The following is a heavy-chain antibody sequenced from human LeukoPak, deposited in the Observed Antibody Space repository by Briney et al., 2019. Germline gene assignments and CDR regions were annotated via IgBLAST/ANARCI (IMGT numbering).Heavy chain of an antibody. D-gene: IGHD5-18*01. J-gene: IGHJ4*02. CDR1: GYTFTSYG. V-gene: IGHV1-18*01. CDR2: ISAYNGNT. Sequence: GASVKVSCKASGYTFTSYGISWVRQAPGQGLEWMGWISAYNGNTNYAQKLQGRVTMTTDTSTSTAYMELRSLRSDDTAVYYCARGLPLRGYSYGTFDYWGQGTLVTVSS. CDR3: ARGLPLRGYSYGTFDY.